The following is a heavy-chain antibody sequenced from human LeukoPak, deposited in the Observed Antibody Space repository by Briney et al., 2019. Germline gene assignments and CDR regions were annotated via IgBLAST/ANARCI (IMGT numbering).Heavy chain of an antibody. D-gene: IGHD6-19*01. Sequence: PGGSLRLSCAASGFTFDDYAMHWVRQAPGKGLEWVSGISWNSGSIGYADSVKGRFTISRDNAKNSLYLQMNSLRAEDTALYYCAKDNGHSGWYLSRAFDIWGQGTMVTVSS. CDR3: AKDNGHSGWYLSRAFDI. CDR1: GFTFDDYA. J-gene: IGHJ3*02. CDR2: ISWNSGSI. V-gene: IGHV3-9*01.